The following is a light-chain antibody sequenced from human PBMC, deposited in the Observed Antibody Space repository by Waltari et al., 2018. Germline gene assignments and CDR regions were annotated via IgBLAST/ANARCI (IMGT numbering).Light chain of an antibody. CDR1: NTGSQT. Sequence: SYVLTQPPSVSVAPGHTATITCEESNTGSQTVHWYRQKPGQAPVVVVYDDTFRPSGIPERFSGSNSGRTATLTISRVEAGDEADYYCQVWDSSSKYVFGTGTKVTV. J-gene: IGLJ1*01. CDR2: DDT. V-gene: IGLV3-21*02. CDR3: QVWDSSSKYV.